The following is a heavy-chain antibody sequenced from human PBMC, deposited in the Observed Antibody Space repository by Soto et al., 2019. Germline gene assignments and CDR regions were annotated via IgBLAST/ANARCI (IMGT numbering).Heavy chain of an antibody. CDR1: GGSFSGYY. Sequence: SETLSLTCAVYGGSFSGYYWSWIRQPPGKGLEWIGEINHSGSTNYNPSLKSRVTISVDTSKNQFSLKLSSVTAADTAVYYCASSYDFWSGYYMGHYYYYYYMDVWGKGTTVTVSS. CDR3: ASSYDFWSGYYMGHYYYYYYMDV. J-gene: IGHJ6*03. D-gene: IGHD3-3*01. CDR2: INHSGST. V-gene: IGHV4-34*01.